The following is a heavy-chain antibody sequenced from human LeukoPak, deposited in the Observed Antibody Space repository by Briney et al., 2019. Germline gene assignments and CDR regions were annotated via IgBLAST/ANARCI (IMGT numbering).Heavy chain of an antibody. V-gene: IGHV1-69*05. D-gene: IGHD4-23*01. Sequence: SVKVSCKASGGTFSSYAISWVRQAPGQGLEWMGGIIPIFGTANYAQKFRGRVTITTDESTSTAYMELSSLRSEDTAVYYCARVRWVVTHSHLDYYYYMDVWGKGTTVTVFS. CDR3: ARVRWVVTHSHLDYYYYMDV. J-gene: IGHJ6*03. CDR2: IIPIFGTA. CDR1: GGTFSSYA.